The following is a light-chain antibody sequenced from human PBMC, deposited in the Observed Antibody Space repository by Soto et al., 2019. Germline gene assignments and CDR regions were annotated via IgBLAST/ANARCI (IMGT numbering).Light chain of an antibody. CDR3: QQRSNWIT. J-gene: IGKJ5*01. CDR1: QSVSRK. CDR2: DTS. V-gene: IGKV3-11*01. Sequence: EILMTQSPATVSVSPGERATLSCRASQSVSRKLAWYQHKPGQAPRLLIYDTSTRAADIPARFSGSGSGTDFTLTISSLEPEDFAVYYCQQRSNWITFGQGTRLEIK.